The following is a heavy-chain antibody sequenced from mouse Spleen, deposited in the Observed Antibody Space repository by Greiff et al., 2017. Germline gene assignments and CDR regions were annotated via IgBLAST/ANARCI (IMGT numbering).Heavy chain of an antibody. CDR2: INPDSSTI. CDR3: ARRGYGSLYYAMDY. J-gene: IGHJ4*01. V-gene: IGHV4-1*01. CDR1: GIDFSRYW. Sequence: EVKVIESGGGLVQPGGSLKLSCAASGIDFSRYWMSWVRRAPGKGLEWIGEINPDSSTINYAPSLKDKFIISRDNAKNTLYLQMSKVSSEDTALYYCARRGYGSLYYAMDYWGQGTSVTVSS. D-gene: IGHD1-1*01.